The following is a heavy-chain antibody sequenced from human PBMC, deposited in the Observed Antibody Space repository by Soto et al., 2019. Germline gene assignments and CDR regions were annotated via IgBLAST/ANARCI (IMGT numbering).Heavy chain of an antibody. J-gene: IGHJ4*02. CDR1: GGSISSYY. V-gene: IGHV4-59*08. CDR3: ARLGGSGSLSPIDY. CDR2: IYYSGST. D-gene: IGHD3-10*01. Sequence: QVQLQESGPGMVKPSETLSLTCTVSGGSISSYYWNWIRQSPGKGLEWIGYIYYSGSTNYNPSLKSRVTISVDTSKNHFSLKLSSVTAADTAVYYCARLGGSGSLSPIDYWGQGTLVTVSS.